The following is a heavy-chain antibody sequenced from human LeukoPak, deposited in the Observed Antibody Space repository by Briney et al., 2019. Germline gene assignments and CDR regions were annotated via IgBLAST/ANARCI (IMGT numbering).Heavy chain of an antibody. CDR1: GFTFTNYS. J-gene: IGHJ5*02. D-gene: IGHD3-10*01. CDR3: YPHYYGSGNLNWFDP. Sequence: GGSLRLSCAASGFTFTNYSMNWVRQTPGKGLEWVSSISSSSTYKYYADSVKGRFTISRDNARNSLYLQMNSLRVDDTAVYYCYPHYYGSGNLNWFDPWGQGTLVTVSS. CDR2: ISSSSTYK. V-gene: IGHV3-21*01.